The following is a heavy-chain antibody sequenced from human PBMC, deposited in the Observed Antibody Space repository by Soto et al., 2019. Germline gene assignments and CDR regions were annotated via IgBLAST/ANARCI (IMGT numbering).Heavy chain of an antibody. CDR2: ISYDGSNK. Sequence: SLRLSCAASGFTFSSYAMHWVRQAPGKGLEWVAVISYDGSNKYYADSVKGRFTISRDNSKNTLYLQMNSLRAEDTAVYYCARDQSITMIVVVPDYWGQGTLVTVSS. CDR3: ARDQSITMIVVVPDY. D-gene: IGHD3-22*01. CDR1: GFTFSSYA. J-gene: IGHJ4*02. V-gene: IGHV3-30-3*01.